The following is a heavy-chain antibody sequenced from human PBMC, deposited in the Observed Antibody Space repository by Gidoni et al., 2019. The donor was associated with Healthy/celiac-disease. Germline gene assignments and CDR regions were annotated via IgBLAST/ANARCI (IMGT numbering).Heavy chain of an antibody. CDR2: NRSKAYGGTT. J-gene: IGHJ5*02. V-gene: IGHV3-49*03. CDR3: TRAGSSSHGGWFDP. D-gene: IGHD6-6*01. CDR1: GFTFCDYA. Sequence: EVQLVESGGGLVQPGRSLSPSCTASGFTFCDYAMRWFLQGPGKGREWVGFNRSKAYGGTTEYAASVKGRFTISRDDSKSIAYLQMNSLKTEDTAVYYCTRAGSSSHGGWFDPWGQGTLVTVSS.